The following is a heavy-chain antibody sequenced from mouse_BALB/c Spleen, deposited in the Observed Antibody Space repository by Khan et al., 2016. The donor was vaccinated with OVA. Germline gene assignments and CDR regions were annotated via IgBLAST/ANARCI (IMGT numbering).Heavy chain of an antibody. D-gene: IGHD2-3*01. V-gene: IGHV2-3*01. Sequence: QVQLKQSGPGLVAPSQSLSITCTVSGFSLTTYGVNWIRQPPGKGLEWLGVIWGDGSTNYHSALISRLTISKDNSKSQVFVKLNSLQTDDTATYYCAKWGDGSTYAMDYWGQGTSVTVSS. CDR1: GFSLTTYG. CDR3: AKWGDGSTYAMDY. J-gene: IGHJ4*01. CDR2: IWGDGST.